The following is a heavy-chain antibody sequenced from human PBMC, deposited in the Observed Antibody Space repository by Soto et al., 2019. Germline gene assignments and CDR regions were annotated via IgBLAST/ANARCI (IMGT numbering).Heavy chain of an antibody. CDR2: ISTYYDNT. CDR1: GYTFTSYG. J-gene: IGHJ4*02. D-gene: IGHD5-18*01. Sequence: QVQLVQSGAEVKQPGASVKVSCKASGYTFTSYGISWVRQAPGQGLEWMGWISTYYDNTNYAQNLRGRVTMTTDTSTSTAYMELRSLRSDDTAVYYCARDPPRRYNSGQGLDYWGQGTLVTVSS. V-gene: IGHV1-18*04. CDR3: ARDPPRRYNSGQGLDY.